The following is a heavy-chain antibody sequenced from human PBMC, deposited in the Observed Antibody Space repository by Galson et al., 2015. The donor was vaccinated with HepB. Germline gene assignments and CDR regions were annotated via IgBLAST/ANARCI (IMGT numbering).Heavy chain of an antibody. V-gene: IGHV4-39*02. Sequence: TLSLTCSVSGASISSGSFYWGWIRQPPGKGLEWIGSIYYDGRTNYNPSLRSRATISGDTSKNHFSLNLSSATAADTAVYYCARRGDMAMDSWGQGTLVIVSS. CDR2: IYYDGRT. D-gene: IGHD5-24*01. J-gene: IGHJ5*01. CDR3: ARRGDMAMDS. CDR1: GASISSGSFY.